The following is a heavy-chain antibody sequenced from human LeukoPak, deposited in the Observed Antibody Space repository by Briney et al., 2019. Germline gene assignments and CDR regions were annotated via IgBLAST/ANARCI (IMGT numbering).Heavy chain of an antibody. CDR2: ISSSNNYI. Sequence: PGGSLRLSCAASGFTFSNYNMNWVRQAPGKGLEWVSSISSSNNYIYYADSVKGRFTISRDNAKNSLYLQMNSLRAEDTAVYYCVRELPPVVQYYFDYWGPGTLVTVSS. V-gene: IGHV3-21*01. CDR1: GFTFSNYN. J-gene: IGHJ4*02. D-gene: IGHD3-22*01. CDR3: VRELPPVVQYYFDY.